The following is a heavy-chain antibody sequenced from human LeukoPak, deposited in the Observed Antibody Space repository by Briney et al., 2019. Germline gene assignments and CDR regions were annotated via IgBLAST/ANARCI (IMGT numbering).Heavy chain of an antibody. CDR3: ATGNYHAFDI. Sequence: GGSLRLSCAASGFTFSSYWMSWVRQAPGKGLEWVANIKQDGSEKYYVDSVKGRFTISRDNAKNSLYLQMNTLRAEDTALYYCATGNYHAFDIWGQGTTVAVSS. D-gene: IGHD1-7*01. CDR1: GFTFSSYW. CDR2: IKQDGSEK. V-gene: IGHV3-7*01. J-gene: IGHJ3*02.